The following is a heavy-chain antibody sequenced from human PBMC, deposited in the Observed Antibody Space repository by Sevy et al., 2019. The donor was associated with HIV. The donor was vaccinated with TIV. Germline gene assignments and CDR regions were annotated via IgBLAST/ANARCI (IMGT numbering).Heavy chain of an antibody. V-gene: IGHV3-30*03. D-gene: IGHD2-8*02. CDR1: GFTFSSYG. J-gene: IGHJ3*01. CDR2: ISYDGSNK. CDR3: ATAGGVP. Sequence: GGSLRLSCAASGFTFSSYGMHWVRQAPGKGLEWVAVISYDGSNKYYADSVKGRFTISRDNSKNTLYLQMNSLRAEDTAVYYCATAGGVPWGQGTIVTVSS.